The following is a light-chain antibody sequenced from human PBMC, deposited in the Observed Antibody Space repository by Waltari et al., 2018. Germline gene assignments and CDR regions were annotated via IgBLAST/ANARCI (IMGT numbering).Light chain of an antibody. J-gene: IGLJ3*02. CDR3: AAWDDSLNGWV. Sequence: QYVLTQPPSASGTPGQRVTISCSGSSSSIRNNAVNWYQQVPGTAPKLLIYATNQRPSGVPDRFSGSKSVTSASLAISGLQSEDEAAYYCAAWDDSLNGWVFGGGTKVTVL. V-gene: IGLV1-44*01. CDR2: ATN. CDR1: SSSIRNNA.